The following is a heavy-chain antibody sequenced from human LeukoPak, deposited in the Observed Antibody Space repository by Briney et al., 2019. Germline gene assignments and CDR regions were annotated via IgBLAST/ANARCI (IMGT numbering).Heavy chain of an antibody. V-gene: IGHV4-39*07. J-gene: IGHJ5*02. CDR2: VLHSGSA. Sequence: PSETLSLTCTVSGGSIGSSNFYWGWIRQPPGKGLEWIGSVLHSGSAYYNPSLNSRVTISLDTSKNQFSLKLSSVTAADTAVYYCARDAEISLTGWDNWFDPWGQGTLVTVSS. CDR1: GGSIGSSNFY. CDR3: ARDAEISLTGWDNWFDP. D-gene: IGHD7-27*01.